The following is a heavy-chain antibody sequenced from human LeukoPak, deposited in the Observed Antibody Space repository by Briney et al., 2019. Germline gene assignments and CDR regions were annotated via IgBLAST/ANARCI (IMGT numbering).Heavy chain of an antibody. CDR2: INQDGSEK. V-gene: IGHV3-7*01. J-gene: IGHJ4*02. CDR1: GFTFSSYW. CDR3: AREGLYGDYLFDY. Sequence: GGSLRLSCAASGFTFSSYWMTWVRQAPGKGLEWVANINQDGSEKYYVDSVKGRFTISRDNAKNSLYLQMNSLRAEDTAVHYCAREGLYGDYLFDYWGQGTLVTVSS. D-gene: IGHD4-17*01.